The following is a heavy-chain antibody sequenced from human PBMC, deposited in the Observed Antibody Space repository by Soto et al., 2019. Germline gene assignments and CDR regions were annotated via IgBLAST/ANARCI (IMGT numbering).Heavy chain of an antibody. D-gene: IGHD2-21*01. CDR2: VNPDGSRT. J-gene: IGHJ6*02. Sequence: GGSLRLSCIGSGFTLRSFWMHWVRQGPGKGLTWVARVNPDGSRTTYADSVKGRFTISGDNAENTLFLEMSSLRVEDTGVYHCAGNTYHGLDVWGQGTTVTVSS. CDR3: AGNTYHGLDV. V-gene: IGHV3-74*01. CDR1: GFTLRSFW.